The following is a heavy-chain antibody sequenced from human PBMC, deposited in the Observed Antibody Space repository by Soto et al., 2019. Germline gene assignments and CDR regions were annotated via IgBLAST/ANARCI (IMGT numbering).Heavy chain of an antibody. V-gene: IGHV4-39*01. Sequence: SETLSLTCTVSGGSVSSSSYYWGWIRQPPGKALEWIATIYYSGTTYYNPSLKSRVTISVDTSKNQFSLKLSSVTAADTAVYYCASPIVPGYFDYWGQGTLVTVSS. CDR1: GGSVSSSSYY. CDR2: IYYSGTT. D-gene: IGHD2-2*01. CDR3: ASPIVPGYFDY. J-gene: IGHJ4*02.